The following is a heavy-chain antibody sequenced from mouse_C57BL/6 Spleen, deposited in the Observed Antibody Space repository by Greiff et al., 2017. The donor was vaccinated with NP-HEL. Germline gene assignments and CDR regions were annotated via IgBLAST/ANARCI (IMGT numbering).Heavy chain of an antibody. D-gene: IGHD2-4*01. CDR2: ISGGGGNT. Sequence: EVQGVESGGGLVKPGGSLKLSCAASGFTFSSYTMSWVRQTPEKRLEWVATISGGGGNTYYPDSVKGRFTISRDNAKNTLYLQMSSLRSEDTALYYCASHYDYDVGLWYFDVWGTGTTVTVSS. CDR3: ASHYDYDVGLWYFDV. CDR1: GFTFSSYT. V-gene: IGHV5-9*01. J-gene: IGHJ1*03.